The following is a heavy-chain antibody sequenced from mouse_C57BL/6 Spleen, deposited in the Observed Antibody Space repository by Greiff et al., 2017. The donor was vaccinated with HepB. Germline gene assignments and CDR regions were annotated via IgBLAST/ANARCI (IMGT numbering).Heavy chain of an antibody. Sequence: EVKVVESGEGLVKPGGSLKLSCAASGFTFSSYAMSWVRQTPEKRLEWVAYISSGGDYIYYADTVKGRFTISRDNARNTLYLQMSSLKSEDTAMYYCTRPNNPYAMDYWGQGTSVTVSS. V-gene: IGHV5-9-1*02. J-gene: IGHJ4*01. CDR3: TRPNNPYAMDY. D-gene: IGHD6-1*01. CDR1: GFTFSSYA. CDR2: ISSGGDYI.